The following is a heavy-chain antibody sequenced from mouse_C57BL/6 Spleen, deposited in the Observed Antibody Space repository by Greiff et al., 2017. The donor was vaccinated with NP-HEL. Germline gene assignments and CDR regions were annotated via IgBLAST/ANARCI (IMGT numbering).Heavy chain of an antibody. CDR3: TRYYGSSSYAMDY. V-gene: IGHV1-15*01. J-gene: IGHJ4*01. CDR2: IDPETGGT. D-gene: IGHD1-1*01. CDR1: GYTFTDYE. Sequence: VQLQESGAELVRPGASVTLSCKASGYTFTDYEMHWVKQTPVHGLEWIGAIDPETGGTAYNQKFKGKAILTADKSSSTAYMELRSLTSEDSAVYYCTRYYGSSSYAMDYWGQGTSVTVSS.